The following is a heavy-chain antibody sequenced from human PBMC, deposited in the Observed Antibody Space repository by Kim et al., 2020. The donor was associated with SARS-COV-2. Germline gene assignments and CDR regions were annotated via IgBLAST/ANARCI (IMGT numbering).Heavy chain of an antibody. CDR3: ARGSGSSRAEYFQH. V-gene: IGHV1-3*01. Sequence: SQKFQGRVTITRETSASTAYMELSSLRSEDTAVYYCARGSGSSRAEYFQHWGQGTLVTVSS. D-gene: IGHD3-10*01. J-gene: IGHJ1*01.